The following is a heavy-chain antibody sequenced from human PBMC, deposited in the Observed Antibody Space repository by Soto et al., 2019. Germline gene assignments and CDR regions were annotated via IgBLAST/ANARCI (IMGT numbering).Heavy chain of an antibody. CDR1: GGTFSIYA. CDR3: ASLKYYYDSSGYPFDY. J-gene: IGHJ4*02. Sequence: SVKVSCKASGGTFSIYAISCVLQSPLQWLEWMGGIIPIFGTANYAQKFQGRVTITADESTSTAYMELSSLRSEDTAVYYCASLKYYYDSSGYPFDYWGQGTLVTVSS. CDR2: IIPIFGTA. D-gene: IGHD3-22*01. V-gene: IGHV1-69*13.